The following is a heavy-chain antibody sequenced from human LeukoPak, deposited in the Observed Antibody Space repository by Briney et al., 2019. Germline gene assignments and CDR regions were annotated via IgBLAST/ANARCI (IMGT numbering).Heavy chain of an antibody. CDR2: ISSSSSYI. CDR1: GFTFSSYS. J-gene: IGHJ4*02. CDR3: ARGGGYYDSFFDY. Sequence: GGSLRLSCAASGFTFSSYSMNWVRQAPGKGLEWVLSISSSSSYIYYADSVKGRFTISRDNAKNSLYLQMNSLRAEDTAVYYCARGGGYYDSFFDYWGQGTLVTVSS. V-gene: IGHV3-21*01. D-gene: IGHD1-26*01.